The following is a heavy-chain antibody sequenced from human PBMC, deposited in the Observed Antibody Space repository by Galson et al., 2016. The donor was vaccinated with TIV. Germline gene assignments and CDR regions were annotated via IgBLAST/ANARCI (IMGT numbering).Heavy chain of an antibody. V-gene: IGHV1-2*02. Sequence: SVKVSCKASGYTLTGYYIHWVRQAPGQGLEWMGWISPNTGDTNYAQKFKGRVTMTRDTSITTVYMELTRLRSDDTAVYYCARFEYGDYVDYWGQGTLVTGSS. CDR3: ARFEYGDYVDY. CDR2: ISPNTGDT. CDR1: GYTLTGYY. J-gene: IGHJ4*02. D-gene: IGHD4-17*01.